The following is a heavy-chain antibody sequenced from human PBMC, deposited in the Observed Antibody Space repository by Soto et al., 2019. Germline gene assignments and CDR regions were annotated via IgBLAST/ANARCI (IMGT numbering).Heavy chain of an antibody. J-gene: IGHJ6*03. CDR3: AKEGSSVADRCGGAYIYYMDV. CDR1: EFTFSRYW. CDR2: ISSDGST. D-gene: IGHD6-6*01. V-gene: IGHV3-74*01. Sequence: EVQLLESGGGLVQPGGSLRLSCAASEFTFSRYWMDWFRHAPGKGLMWVSRISSDGSTSSADSVKGRITISRENAKNTLYIEMNGLRAEDTAEYYCAKEGSSVADRCGGAYIYYMDVWGKGTTVTVSS.